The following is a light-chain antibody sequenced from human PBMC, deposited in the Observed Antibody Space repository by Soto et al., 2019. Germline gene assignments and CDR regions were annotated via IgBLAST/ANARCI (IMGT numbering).Light chain of an antibody. J-gene: IGKJ1*01. CDR1: QSVTSY. CDR3: QQRSNWPWT. CDR2: DSS. Sequence: EIVLTQSPATLSLSPAERATLSCRGSQSVTSYLAWYQQKPGQAPRLLIYDSSKRATGIPARFSGSGSGTVFTLTISSLEPEDFAVYYCQQRSNWPWTFGQGTKVEIK. V-gene: IGKV3-11*01.